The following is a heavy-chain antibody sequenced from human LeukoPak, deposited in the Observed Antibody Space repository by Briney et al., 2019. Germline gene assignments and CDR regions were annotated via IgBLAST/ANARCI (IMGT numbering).Heavy chain of an antibody. D-gene: IGHD6-6*01. Sequence: SETLSLTCTVSGGSISSYYWSWIRQPPGKGLEWIGYVYYSGSTNYNPSLKSRVTFSVDTSKSQFSLKLNSVIAADTAVYYCARATCYSTSSPAFDIWGQGTMVTVSS. CDR1: GGSISSYY. CDR2: VYYSGST. CDR3: ARATCYSTSSPAFDI. J-gene: IGHJ3*02. V-gene: IGHV4-59*01.